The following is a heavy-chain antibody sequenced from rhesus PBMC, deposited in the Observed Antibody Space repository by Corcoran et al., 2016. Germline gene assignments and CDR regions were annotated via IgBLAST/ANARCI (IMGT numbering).Heavy chain of an antibody. J-gene: IGHJ4*01. CDR1: GFTFSDYY. CDR3: TKDQYSFDY. Sequence: EVQLVESGGGLVQPGGSLRLSCAASGFTFSDYYMYWVRQAPGKGLEWEGFIRSKAYGGTAEYAAYVKGRFTISRDDSKIIAYLQMSSLKTEDTAVYYCTKDQYSFDYWGQGVLVTVSS. V-gene: IGHV3-184*01. CDR2: IRSKAYGGTA. D-gene: IGHD2-15*01.